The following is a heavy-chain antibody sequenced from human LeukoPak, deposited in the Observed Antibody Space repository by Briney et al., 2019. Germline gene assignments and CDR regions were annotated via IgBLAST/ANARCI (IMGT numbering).Heavy chain of an antibody. D-gene: IGHD6-13*01. Sequence: GGSLRLSCAASGFTFSSYWMSWVRQAPGKGLEWVANIDQDGGEKYAVDSAKGRFTISRDNAKNSLYLQMNSLRVEDTAVYYCARSGYSSSWTDYWGQGTLVTVSS. J-gene: IGHJ4*02. CDR1: GFTFSSYW. CDR3: ARSGYSSSWTDY. V-gene: IGHV3-7*01. CDR2: IDQDGGEK.